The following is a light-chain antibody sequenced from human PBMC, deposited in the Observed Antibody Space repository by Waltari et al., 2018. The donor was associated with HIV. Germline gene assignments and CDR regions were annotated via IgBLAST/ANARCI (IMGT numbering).Light chain of an antibody. CDR1: QVISSY. CDR3: QQLNSYPPFT. V-gene: IGKV1-9*01. J-gene: IGKJ3*01. Sequence: DIQLTQSPSFLSASVGDRVTITCRASQVISSYLAWYQQKPGKAPKFLIYAASTLQSGVPSRFSGSGSGTEFTLTISSLQPEDFATYYCQQLNSYPPFTFGPGTKVDIK. CDR2: AAS.